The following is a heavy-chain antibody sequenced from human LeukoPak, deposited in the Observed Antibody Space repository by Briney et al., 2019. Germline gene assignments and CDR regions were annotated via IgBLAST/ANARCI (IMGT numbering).Heavy chain of an antibody. Sequence: PGGSLRLSCAASGFTFSSYSMNWVRQAPGKGLEWVSSISSSSSYIYYADSVKGRFTISRDNAKNSLYLRMNSLRAEDTAVYYCAAISYLAFDIWGQGTVVTVSS. D-gene: IGHD2/OR15-2a*01. V-gene: IGHV3-21*04. J-gene: IGHJ3*02. CDR3: AAISYLAFDI. CDR2: ISSSSSYI. CDR1: GFTFSSYS.